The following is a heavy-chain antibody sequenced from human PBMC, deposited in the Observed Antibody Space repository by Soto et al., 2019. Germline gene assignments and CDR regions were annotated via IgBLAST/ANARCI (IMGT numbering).Heavy chain of an antibody. V-gene: IGHV4-59*01. CDR2: IYYSGST. CDR1: GGSISSYY. CDR3: ARGLWFGDPPYYYYGMDV. D-gene: IGHD3-10*01. J-gene: IGHJ6*02. Sequence: PSETLSLTCTVSGGSISSYYWSWIRQPPGKGLEWIGYIYYSGSTNYNPSLKSRVTISVDTSKNQFSLKLSSVTAADTAVYYCARGLWFGDPPYYYYGMDVWGQGTTVTSP.